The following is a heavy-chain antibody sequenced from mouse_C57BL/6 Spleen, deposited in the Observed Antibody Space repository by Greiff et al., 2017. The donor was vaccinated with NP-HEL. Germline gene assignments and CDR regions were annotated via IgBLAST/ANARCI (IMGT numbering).Heavy chain of an antibody. J-gene: IGHJ1*03. Sequence: QVQLKQSGPELVKPGASVKISCKASGYAFSSSWMNWVKQRPGKGLEWIGRIYPGDGDTNYNGKFKGKATRTADKSSSTAYMQLSSLTSEDSAVYFCARSEDGYWYFDVWGTGTTVTVSS. CDR1: GYAFSSSW. CDR2: IYPGDGDT. D-gene: IGHD2-3*01. CDR3: ARSEDGYWYFDV. V-gene: IGHV1-82*01.